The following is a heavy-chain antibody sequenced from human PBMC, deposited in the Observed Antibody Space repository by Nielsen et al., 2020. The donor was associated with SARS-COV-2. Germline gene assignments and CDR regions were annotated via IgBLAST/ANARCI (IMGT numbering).Heavy chain of an antibody. CDR1: GYSFTSHW. V-gene: IGHV5-10-1*01. J-gene: IGHJ6*03. CDR3: ARYSSEYYYYYNMDV. CDR2: IELSDSYT. D-gene: IGHD6-25*01. Sequence: GESLNISCEGSGYSFTSHWITWVRQMPGKGLEWMGRIELSDSYTDYSPSFQGHVAMSVDKSISTAYLHWSSLKASDSAIYYCARYSSEYYYYYNMDVWGKGTTVTVSS.